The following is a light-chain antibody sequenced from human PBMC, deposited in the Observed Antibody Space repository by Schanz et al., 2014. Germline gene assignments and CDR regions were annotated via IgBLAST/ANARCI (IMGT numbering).Light chain of an antibody. V-gene: IGKV3D-20*02. J-gene: IGKJ4*01. Sequence: EIVLTQSPGTLSLSPGERATLSCRASQSVSSSNLAWYQQKPGQAPRLLIYGASTRATGIPARFSGSGSGTEFTLTISSLQSEDFAVYYCQQRSNWPLTFGGGTKVEIK. CDR2: GAS. CDR1: QSVSSSN. CDR3: QQRSNWPLT.